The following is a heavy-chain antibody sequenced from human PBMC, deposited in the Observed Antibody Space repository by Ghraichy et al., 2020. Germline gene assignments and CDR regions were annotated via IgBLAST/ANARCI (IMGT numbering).Heavy chain of an antibody. D-gene: IGHD1-26*01. CDR1: GFTFSSYA. Sequence: GALRLSCAASGFTFSSYAMSWVRQAPGMGLQWVSAISGSGGSAYSADSVKGRFTISRDNSKNTLYLRMNTLRAEDTAVYYCARGTRGSYYPGDFDYWGQGTLVTVSS. J-gene: IGHJ4*02. CDR2: ISGSGGSA. V-gene: IGHV3-23*01. CDR3: ARGTRGSYYPGDFDY.